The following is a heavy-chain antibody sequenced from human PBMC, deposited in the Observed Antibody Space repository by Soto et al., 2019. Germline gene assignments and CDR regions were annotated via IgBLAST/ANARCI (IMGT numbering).Heavy chain of an antibody. CDR1: GFTADDYA. J-gene: IGHJ4*02. V-gene: IGHV3-9*02. CDR2: ISSNSDTI. D-gene: IGHD4-17*01. CDR3: AKDMKWGGMTTIHYFDS. Sequence: DVQLVESGGGLVQPGRSLRLSCVASGFTADDYALHWVRQAPGKGLEWVSGISSNSDTIHYADSVKGRFTISRDNAKNSLFPQMNRLRPEDTAVYYCAKDMKWGGMTTIHYFDSWGQGTLVTVSS.